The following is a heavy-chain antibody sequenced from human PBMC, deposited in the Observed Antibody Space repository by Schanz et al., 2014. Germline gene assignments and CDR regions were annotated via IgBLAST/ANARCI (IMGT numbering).Heavy chain of an antibody. CDR3: ARGGSGSHYRLDY. V-gene: IGHV3-48*01. CDR1: GFGFSSYS. J-gene: IGHJ4*02. Sequence: EVQLVESGGGLIQPGGSLRLSCAASGFGFSSYSMNWVRQAPGKGLEWVSYISGSSRTIYYAVSMKGRFTVSRDNAENALYLRMNSLRAEDTGRYFCARGGSGSHYRLDYWGQGTLVTVSS. CDR2: ISGSSRTI. D-gene: IGHD1-26*01.